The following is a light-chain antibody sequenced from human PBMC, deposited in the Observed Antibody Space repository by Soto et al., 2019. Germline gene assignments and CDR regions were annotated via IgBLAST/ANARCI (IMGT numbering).Light chain of an antibody. CDR1: SSDVGGYNY. CDR2: DVN. CDR3: CSYAGSYTYV. Sequence: QYVLTQPRSMSGSPGQSVTISCTGTSSDVGGYNYVSWYQQHPGKAPKLIIYDVNRRPSGVPDRFSGSKSGNTASLTISGLQAEDEADYYCCSYAGSYTYVFGTGTKVTVL. J-gene: IGLJ1*01. V-gene: IGLV2-11*01.